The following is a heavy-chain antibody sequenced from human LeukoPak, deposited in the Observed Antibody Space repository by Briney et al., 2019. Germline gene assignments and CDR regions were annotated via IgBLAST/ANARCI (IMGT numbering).Heavy chain of an antibody. D-gene: IGHD3-16*01. CDR2: CKNDGSST. J-gene: IGHJ3*02. V-gene: IGHV3-74*01. Sequence: GGSLRLSCAVSGFTSSGDWMHWVRQAPGKGLVWVSRCKNDGSSTSYADFVKGRFTISRDNAKNTLYPQMNSLRPEDTAVYYCARELPRIGGQTDASDIWGQGTMVTVS. CDR1: GFTSSGDW. CDR3: ARELPRIGGQTDASDI.